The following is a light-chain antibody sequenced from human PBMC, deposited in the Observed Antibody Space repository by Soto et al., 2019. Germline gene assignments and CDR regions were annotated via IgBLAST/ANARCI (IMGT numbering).Light chain of an antibody. CDR2: AAS. V-gene: IGKV1-17*01. CDR1: QDIQNA. J-gene: IGKJ1*01. Sequence: DIQMTQSPSSLSASVGDRVTITCRASQDIQNALGWYQQKPGKAPKRLIYAASSLQSGVPSRFRGSRSETEFTLTISSLQPEDFATYYCLQHDSNVWTFGQGTKV. CDR3: LQHDSNVWT.